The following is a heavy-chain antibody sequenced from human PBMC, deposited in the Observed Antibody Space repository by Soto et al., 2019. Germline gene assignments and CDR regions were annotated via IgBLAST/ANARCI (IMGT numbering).Heavy chain of an antibody. CDR1: GYTFTSNS. Sequence: GASVKVSCKASGYTFTSNSIGWVRQAPGQGLEWMGWINVYNGNTKYAQQLQGRVTLTTDTSTSTAYMDLRSLRSDDTAVYYCAKISGASCGWLPDYWGQGTLVTVSS. J-gene: IGHJ4*02. CDR3: AKISGASCGWLPDY. V-gene: IGHV1-18*04. CDR2: INVYNGNT. D-gene: IGHD2-15*01.